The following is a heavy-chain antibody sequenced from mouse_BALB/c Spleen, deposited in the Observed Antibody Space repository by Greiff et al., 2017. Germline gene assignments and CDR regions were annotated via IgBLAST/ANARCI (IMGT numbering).Heavy chain of an antibody. CDR3: ARYGNYVFDY. CDR1: GFTFSSYG. D-gene: IGHD2-10*02. J-gene: IGHJ2*01. CDR2: INSNGGST. V-gene: IGHV5-6-3*01. Sequence: EVQVVESGGGLVQPGGSLKLSCAASGFTFSSYGMSWVRQTPDKRLELVATINSNGGSTYYPDSVKGRFTISRDNAKNTLYLQMSSLKSEDTAMYYCARYGNYVFDYWGQGTTLTVSS.